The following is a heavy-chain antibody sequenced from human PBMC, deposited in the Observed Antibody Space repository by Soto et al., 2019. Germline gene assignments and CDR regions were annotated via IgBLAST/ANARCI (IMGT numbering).Heavy chain of an antibody. V-gene: IGHV1-69*02. Sequence: QVQLVQSGAEVKKPGSSVKVSCKASGGTFSSYTISWVRQAPGQGLEWMGRIIPILGIANYAQKFQGRVTITADKATSTAXMERSSLRSEDTAVYYCARSSCSGGSCYGGSWFDPWGQGTLVTVSS. CDR2: IIPILGIA. CDR1: GGTFSSYT. J-gene: IGHJ5*02. CDR3: ARSSCSGGSCYGGSWFDP. D-gene: IGHD2-15*01.